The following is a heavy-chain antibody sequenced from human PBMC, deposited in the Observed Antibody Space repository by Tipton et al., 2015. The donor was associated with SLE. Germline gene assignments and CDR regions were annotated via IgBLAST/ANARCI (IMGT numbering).Heavy chain of an antibody. Sequence: TLSLTCSVSGDSISTSRYYWGWIRQPPGKGLEWIGDIYHSESPNYNPSLKSRVTISIDKSKNQFSLKLTSVTAADTAVYHCTRVPRYNWNYIADWGQGTLVSVSS. CDR2: IYHSESP. CDR3: TRVPRYNWNYIAD. V-gene: IGHV4-39*07. CDR1: GDSISTSRYY. J-gene: IGHJ4*02. D-gene: IGHD1-7*01.